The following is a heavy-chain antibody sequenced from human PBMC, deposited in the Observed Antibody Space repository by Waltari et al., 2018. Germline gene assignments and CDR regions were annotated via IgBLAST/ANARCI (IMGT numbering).Heavy chain of an antibody. J-gene: IGHJ4*02. CDR2: IKEYGSEK. D-gene: IGHD6-6*01. CDR3: ARISSTATRDS. CDR1: GFTFSSYW. Sequence: EVQLVESGGGLVQPGGSLRLSCAASGFTFSSYWMSWVRQAPGKGLEGVANIKEYGSEKSYVDSVKGRFTISRDNAKNSLSLQMNSLRAEDTAVYYCARISSTATRDSWGRGTLVTVSS. V-gene: IGHV3-7*01.